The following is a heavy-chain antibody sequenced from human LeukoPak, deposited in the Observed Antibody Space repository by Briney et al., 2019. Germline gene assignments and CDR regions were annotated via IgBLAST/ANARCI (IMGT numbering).Heavy chain of an antibody. J-gene: IGHJ4*02. Sequence: SVTVSCKASGYTFPANYMHWVRQAPGQGLEWMGWINPNSGGSNCAQKFQGRVTMTRETSISTAYMELSRLSSDDTAVYYCARVQVSDDNWGFFDYWGQGNPVTVSS. V-gene: IGHV1-2*02. CDR3: ARVQVSDDNWGFFDY. CDR1: GYTFPANY. CDR2: INPNSGGS. D-gene: IGHD1-1*01.